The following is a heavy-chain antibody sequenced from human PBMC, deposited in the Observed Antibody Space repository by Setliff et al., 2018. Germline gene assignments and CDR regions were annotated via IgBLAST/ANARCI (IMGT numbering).Heavy chain of an antibody. J-gene: IGHJ3*02. D-gene: IGHD2-2*01. CDR2: IYHSGSS. CDR1: GGSFSTYF. Sequence: LSLTCAVYGGSFSTYFWSWIRQPPGKGLEWIGSIYHSGSSYYNPSLRSRVTISVDTSKNQFSLILRSVTAADTAVYYCARGRMRGSCSGPSCTYDPFDIWGQGTPVTVSS. CDR3: ARGRMRGSCSGPSCTYDPFDI. V-gene: IGHV4-34*01.